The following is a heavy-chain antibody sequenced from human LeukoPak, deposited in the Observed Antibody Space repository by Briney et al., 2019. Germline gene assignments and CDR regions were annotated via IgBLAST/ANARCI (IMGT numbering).Heavy chain of an antibody. J-gene: IGHJ4*02. Sequence: GGSLRLSCETSGFTFSHYGIHWVRQVPGMGLEWVAFIKYDGSKIYYAESVQGRFTISRDNSKNNLFLQMTRMRPQDTAVYYYATDGIPSATALANWGLGTLVTVSS. V-gene: IGHV3-30*02. CDR1: GFTFSHYG. CDR2: IKYDGSKI. D-gene: IGHD2/OR15-2a*01. CDR3: ATDGIPSATALAN.